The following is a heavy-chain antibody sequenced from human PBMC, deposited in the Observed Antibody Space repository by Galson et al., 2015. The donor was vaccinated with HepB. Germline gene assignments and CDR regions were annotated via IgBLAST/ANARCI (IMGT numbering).Heavy chain of an antibody. CDR1: GFTFSSYG. V-gene: IGHV3-30*02. CDR2: IRYDGSNK. D-gene: IGHD2-2*02. Sequence: SLRLSCAASGFTFSSYGMHWVRQAPGKGLEWVAFIRYDGSNKYYADSVKGRFTISRDNSKNTLYLQMNSLRAEDTAVYYCAKASLGYCSSTSCYTDGAFDIWGQGTMVTVSS. CDR3: AKASLGYCSSTSCYTDGAFDI. J-gene: IGHJ3*02.